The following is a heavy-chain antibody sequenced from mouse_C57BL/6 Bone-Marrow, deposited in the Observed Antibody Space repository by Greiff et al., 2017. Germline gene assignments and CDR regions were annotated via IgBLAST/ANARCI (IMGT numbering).Heavy chain of an antibody. V-gene: IGHV6-3*01. CDR1: GFTFSNYW. D-gene: IGHD4-1*01. Sequence: EVQRVESGGGLVQPGGSMKLSCVASGFTFSNYWMNWVRQSPEKGLEWVAQIRLKSDNYATHYAESVIGRFTISRDDSKSSVYLQMNNLRAEDTGIYYCQDWAWFAYWGQGTLVTVSA. CDR3: QDWAWFAY. CDR2: IRLKSDNYAT. J-gene: IGHJ3*01.